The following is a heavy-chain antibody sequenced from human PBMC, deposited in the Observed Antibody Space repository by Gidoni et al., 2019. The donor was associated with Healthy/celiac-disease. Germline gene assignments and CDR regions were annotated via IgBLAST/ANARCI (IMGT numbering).Heavy chain of an antibody. D-gene: IGHD2-21*01. Sequence: VQLPESGPSLVKPSPSVSLPRTVSGGSIRRGGHYWRWIRQHPGKGLEWIGYIYYSGSTYYNPSLKSRVTISGDPSNNQFSLKLISVTAADTAVSYCARDTGHDCYYLGVDYWGQGTLVTVSS. CDR3: ARDTGHDCYYLGVDY. J-gene: IGHJ4*02. V-gene: IGHV4-31*03. CDR2: IYYSGST. CDR1: GGSIRRGGHY.